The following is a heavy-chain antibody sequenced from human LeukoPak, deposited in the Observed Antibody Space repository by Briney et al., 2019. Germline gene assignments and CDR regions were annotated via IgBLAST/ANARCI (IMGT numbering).Heavy chain of an antibody. CDR1: GGSISSSNW. Sequence: SGTLSLTCAVSGGSISSSNWWSWVRQPPGKGLEWIGEIYHCGSNNYNPSLKSRVTISVDKSKNHFSLKLRSVSAADTAVYYCARLHRTEYSYGYLRYMDVWGKGTPVTISS. D-gene: IGHD5-18*01. CDR3: ARLHRTEYSYGYLRYMDV. J-gene: IGHJ6*03. CDR2: IYHCGSN. V-gene: IGHV4-4*02.